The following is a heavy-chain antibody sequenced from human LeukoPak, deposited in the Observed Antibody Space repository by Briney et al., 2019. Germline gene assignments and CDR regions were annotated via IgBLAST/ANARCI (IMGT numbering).Heavy chain of an antibody. Sequence: GGSLRLSCAASGFTFRNYWMSWVRQAPGKGLEWVSAISGSGGSTYYADSVKGRFTISRDNSKNTLYLQMNSLRAEDTAVYYCARAIPSFYPYYFDYWGQGTLVTVSS. V-gene: IGHV3-23*01. CDR2: ISGSGGST. J-gene: IGHJ4*02. CDR3: ARAIPSFYPYYFDY. CDR1: GFTFRNYW.